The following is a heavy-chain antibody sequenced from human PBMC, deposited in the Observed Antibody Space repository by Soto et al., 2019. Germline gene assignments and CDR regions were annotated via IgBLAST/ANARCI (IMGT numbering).Heavy chain of an antibody. CDR1: GYTFTSYG. V-gene: IGHV1-18*01. Sequence: QVQLVQSGAEVKKPGASVKVSCKASGYTFTSYGISWVRQAPGQGLEWMGWISAYNGNKNYAQKPQGRVTMTTDTSTRTAYMELRSLRSDDTAVYYCARGGYGDYSGTNWFDPWGQGTLVTVSS. J-gene: IGHJ5*02. D-gene: IGHD4-17*01. CDR2: ISAYNGNK. CDR3: ARGGYGDYSGTNWFDP.